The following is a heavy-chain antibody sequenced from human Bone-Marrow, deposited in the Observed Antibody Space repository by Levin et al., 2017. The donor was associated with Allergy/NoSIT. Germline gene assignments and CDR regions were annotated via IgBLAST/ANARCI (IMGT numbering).Heavy chain of an antibody. Sequence: TGGSLRLSCASSGFTFRGYWMAWVRQAPGKGLEWVANINRDGGDGYYVDSVKGRFTISRDNARNSLDLQMNSLRVEDTAVYYCARNGAWSFEFWGQGTLVTVSS. J-gene: IGHJ4*02. CDR3: ARNGAWSFEF. V-gene: IGHV3-7*02. D-gene: IGHD2-8*01. CDR1: GFTFRGYW. CDR2: INRDGGDG.